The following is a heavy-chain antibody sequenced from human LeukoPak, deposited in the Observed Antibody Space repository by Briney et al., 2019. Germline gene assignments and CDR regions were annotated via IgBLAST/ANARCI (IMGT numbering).Heavy chain of an antibody. J-gene: IGHJ4*02. V-gene: IGHV3-53*01. Sequence: PGGSLRLSCAASGFIVSDNYMSWVRQAPGKGLEWVSVIYSGGSTYYADSVKGRFTISRDNSKNTLYLQMNSLRAEDTAVYYCARGSYGDPCYDYWGQGTLVTVSS. CDR2: IYSGGST. D-gene: IGHD4-17*01. CDR1: GFIVSDNY. CDR3: ARGSYGDPCYDY.